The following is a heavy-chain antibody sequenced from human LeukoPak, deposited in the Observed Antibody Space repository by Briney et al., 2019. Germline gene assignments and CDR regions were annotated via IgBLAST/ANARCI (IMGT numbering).Heavy chain of an antibody. CDR3: ARDEQLVRAFDI. J-gene: IGHJ3*02. CDR2: IYYSGST. V-gene: IGHV4-59*01. Sequence: SETLSLTCAVYGGSFSGYYWSWIRQPPGKGLEWIGYIYYSGSTNYNPSLKSRVTISVDTPKNQFSLKLSSVTAADTAVYYCARDEQLVRAFDIWGQGTMVTVSS. D-gene: IGHD6-6*01. CDR1: GGSFSGYY.